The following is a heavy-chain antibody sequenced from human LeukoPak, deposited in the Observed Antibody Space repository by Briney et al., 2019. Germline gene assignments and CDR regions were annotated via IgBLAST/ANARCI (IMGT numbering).Heavy chain of an antibody. CDR3: ARYTDHYYFGY. CDR2: IYPGDSDT. Sequence: GESLKISCKGSGHSFTSSWIGWVRQMPGKGLEWMGIIYPGDSDTRYRPSFQGQVTISADKSISTAYLQWSSLNTSDTAMYYCARYTDHYYFGYWGQGTLVTVSS. J-gene: IGHJ4*02. V-gene: IGHV5-51*01. CDR1: GHSFTSSW. D-gene: IGHD1-1*01.